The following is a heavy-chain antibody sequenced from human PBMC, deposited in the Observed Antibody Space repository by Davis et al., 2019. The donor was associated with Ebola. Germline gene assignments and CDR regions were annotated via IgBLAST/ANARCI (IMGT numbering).Heavy chain of an antibody. J-gene: IGHJ6*02. D-gene: IGHD4-17*01. Sequence: SVKVSCKSSGGTFSSSAITWVRQAPGQGLEWMGGIIPVFGTANYAQKFQGRVAITADESTSTAYMELNSLRSEDTAVYYCASGVTTVTTGGMDVWGQGTTVTVSS. V-gene: IGHV1-69*13. CDR3: ASGVTTVTTGGMDV. CDR1: GGTFSSSA. CDR2: IIPVFGTA.